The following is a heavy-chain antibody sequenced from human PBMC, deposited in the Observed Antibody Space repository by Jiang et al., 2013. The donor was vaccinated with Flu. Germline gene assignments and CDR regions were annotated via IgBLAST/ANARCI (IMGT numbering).Heavy chain of an antibody. D-gene: IGHD1-26*01. J-gene: IGHJ5*02. CDR2: IYYSGST. Sequence: SLTCTVSGGSISSYYWSWIRQPPGKGLEWIGYIYYSGSTNYNPSLKSRVTISVDTSKNQFSLKLSSVTAADTAVYYCARGRGWGNWFDPWGQGTLVTVSS. V-gene: IGHV4-59*01. CDR1: GGSISSYY. CDR3: ARGRGWGNWFDP.